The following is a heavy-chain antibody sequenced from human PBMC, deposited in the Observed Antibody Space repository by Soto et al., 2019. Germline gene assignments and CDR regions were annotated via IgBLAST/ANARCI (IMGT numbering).Heavy chain of an antibody. V-gene: IGHV3-21*01. CDR1: GFIFSQYS. CDR2: ISSTGALM. J-gene: IGHJ4*02. CDR3: ARDRLARGIPVAGRIDY. D-gene: IGHD6-19*01. Sequence: PWGSLRLSCAASGFIFSQYSMNWVRQAPGKGLEWVSSISSTGALMYYADSVKGRFTISRDDADNSLYLQMNSLRVEDTAVYYCARDRLARGIPVAGRIDYWGQGALVTVSS.